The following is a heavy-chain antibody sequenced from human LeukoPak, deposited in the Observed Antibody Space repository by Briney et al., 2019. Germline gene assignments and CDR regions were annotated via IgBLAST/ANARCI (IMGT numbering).Heavy chain of an antibody. CDR1: GFPISTNG. J-gene: IGHJ4*02. Sequence: PGGSLRLSCAASGFPISTNGMSWVRQAPGKGLEWVSGIVGGDGGTYYADSVKGRFTISRDNSKNTLFLQMDSLRTEDTAVYYCAKNWGYSSGWYMETDYWGQGTLVTVSS. CDR2: IVGGDGGT. V-gene: IGHV3-23*01. D-gene: IGHD6-19*01. CDR3: AKNWGYSSGWYMETDY.